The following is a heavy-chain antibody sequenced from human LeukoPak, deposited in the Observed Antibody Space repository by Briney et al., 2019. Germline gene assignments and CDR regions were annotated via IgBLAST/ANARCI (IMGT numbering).Heavy chain of an antibody. CDR2: IYYSGST. J-gene: IGHJ2*01. CDR3: ARIAAAGTWYFDL. V-gene: IGHV4-59*01. CDR1: GGSISSYY. Sequence: SETLSLTCTVSGGSISSYYWSWIRQPPGKGLEWIGYIYYSGSTNYNPSLKSRVTISVDTSKNQFSLKLSSVTAADTAVYYCARIAAAGTWYFDLWGRGTLVTASS. D-gene: IGHD6-13*01.